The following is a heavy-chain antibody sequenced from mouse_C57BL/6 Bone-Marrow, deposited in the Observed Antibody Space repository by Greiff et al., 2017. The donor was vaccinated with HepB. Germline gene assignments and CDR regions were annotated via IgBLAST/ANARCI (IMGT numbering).Heavy chain of an antibody. CDR3: ARESPLGLGAMDY. D-gene: IGHD4-1*01. CDR2: INPGSGGT. J-gene: IGHJ4*01. V-gene: IGHV1-54*01. Sequence: QVQLQQSGAELVRPGTSVKVSCKASGYAFTNYLIEWVKQRPGQGLEWIGVINPGSGGTNYNEKFKGKATLTADKSSSTAYMQLSSLTSEDSAVYFCARESPLGLGAMDYWGQGTSVTVSS. CDR1: GYAFTNYL.